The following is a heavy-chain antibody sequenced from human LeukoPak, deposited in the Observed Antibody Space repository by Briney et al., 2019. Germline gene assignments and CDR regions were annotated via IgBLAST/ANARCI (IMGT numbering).Heavy chain of an antibody. J-gene: IGHJ4*02. Sequence: PGGSLRLSCAASGFTFSSYAMSWVRQAPGKGLEWVSAIFSGGSTFYADSVKGRFTISRDNSKNTLYLQMNSLRADDTALYYCARDTSSGWQHDYWGQGTLVTVSS. CDR1: GFTFSSYA. CDR2: IFSGGST. CDR3: ARDTSSGWQHDY. V-gene: IGHV3-66*01. D-gene: IGHD6-19*01.